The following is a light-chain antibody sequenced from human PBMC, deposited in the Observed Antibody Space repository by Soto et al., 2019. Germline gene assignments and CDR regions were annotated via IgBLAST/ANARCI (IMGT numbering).Light chain of an antibody. Sequence: QSVLTQPASVSGSPGQSITISCTGTSGDVGGYNYVSWYQQFPGKAPKLIIYDVSNRPSGVSNRFSGSKSGNTASLTISGLQAEDEADYYCSSYTNSATYVFGTGTKLTVL. CDR2: DVS. CDR3: SSYTNSATYV. CDR1: SGDVGGYNY. V-gene: IGLV2-14*01. J-gene: IGLJ1*01.